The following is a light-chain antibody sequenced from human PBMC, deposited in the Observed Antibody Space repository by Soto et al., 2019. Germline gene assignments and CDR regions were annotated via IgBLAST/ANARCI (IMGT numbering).Light chain of an antibody. Sequence: QSVLTQPPSVSGAPGHRVTISCTGSSSNIGAGYNVHWYQQLPGTAPKLLIPGNSNRPSGVPDRLSGSKSGTSASLAITGLPAEDESYYYCQSYDSSLSGFYVFGTGTKVTAL. J-gene: IGLJ1*01. V-gene: IGLV1-40*01. CDR2: GNS. CDR1: SSNIGAGYN. CDR3: QSYDSSLSGFYV.